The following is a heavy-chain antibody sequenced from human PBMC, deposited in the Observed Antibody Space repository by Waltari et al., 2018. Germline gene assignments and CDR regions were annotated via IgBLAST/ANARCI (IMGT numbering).Heavy chain of an antibody. V-gene: IGHV3-66*01. CDR1: AFPVITTY. J-gene: IGHJ4*02. D-gene: IGHD6-19*01. Sequence: EVQLVESVGVLVQSGGSLRLPCAAPAFPVITTYMSWVRQGPGKGLEGVSLIYSDGRTYYADSVKGRFTISRDNYKNTVYLQMSRLRVEDTAVYYCAKDAGPVAAEGDYWGQGTLVTVSS. CDR2: IYSDGRT. CDR3: AKDAGPVAAEGDY.